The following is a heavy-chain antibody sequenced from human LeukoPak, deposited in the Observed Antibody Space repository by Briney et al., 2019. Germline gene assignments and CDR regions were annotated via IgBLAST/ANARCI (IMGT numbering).Heavy chain of an antibody. CDR2: IIPIFGTA. Sequence: SVKVSCKASGGTFSSYAISWVRQAPGQGLEWMGGIIPIFGTANYAQKFQGRVTITADESTSTAYMELSSLRSEDTAVYYCARLSAAAGTSLDYWGQGALVTVSS. D-gene: IGHD6-13*01. CDR3: ARLSAAAGTSLDY. V-gene: IGHV1-69*13. J-gene: IGHJ4*02. CDR1: GGTFSSYA.